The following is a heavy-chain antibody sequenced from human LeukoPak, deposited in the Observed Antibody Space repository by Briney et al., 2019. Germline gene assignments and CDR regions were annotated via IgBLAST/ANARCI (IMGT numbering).Heavy chain of an antibody. CDR2: ISYDGTNK. CDR3: VRGFDY. V-gene: IGHV3-30*03. Sequence: PGGSLRLSCAASGFTFSHSGMHWVRQAPGKGLEWVAVISYDGTNKYFADSVKGRFSIARDNSKNTLYLQMNSLRAEDTAVYYCVRGFDYWGQGTLVTVSS. J-gene: IGHJ4*02. CDR1: GFTFSHSG.